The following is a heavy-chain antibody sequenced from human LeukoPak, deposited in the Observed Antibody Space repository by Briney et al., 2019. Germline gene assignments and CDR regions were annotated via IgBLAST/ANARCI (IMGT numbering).Heavy chain of an antibody. CDR3: AKSAASIDP. CDR1: GFTFRDYA. J-gene: IGHJ5*02. CDR2: FSAGGNRT. Sequence: GGSLRLSCAASGFTFRDYAMTWVRQAPGKGPEWVSTFSAGGNRTYYADSVKGRFTISRDNSKNTLYLQMNSLRAEDTAVYYCAKSAASIDPWGQGTLVTVSS. V-gene: IGHV3-23*01.